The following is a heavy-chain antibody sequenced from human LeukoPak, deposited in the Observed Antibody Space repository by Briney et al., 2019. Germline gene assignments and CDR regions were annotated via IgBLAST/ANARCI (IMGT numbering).Heavy chain of an antibody. CDR3: AKATYSSGWNLYFDY. CDR1: GFTFSIYA. J-gene: IGHJ4*02. Sequence: GGSLRLSCAASGFTFSIYAMNWVRQAPGKGLEWVSVISGSGDITYYADSVKGRFTISRDNSKNTLYLQMNSLRAEDTAVYYCAKATYSSGWNLYFDYWGQGTLVIVSS. CDR2: ISGSGDIT. D-gene: IGHD6-25*01. V-gene: IGHV3-23*01.